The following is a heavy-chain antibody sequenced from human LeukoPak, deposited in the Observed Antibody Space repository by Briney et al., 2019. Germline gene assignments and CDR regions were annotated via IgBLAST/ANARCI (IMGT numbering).Heavy chain of an antibody. V-gene: IGHV3-74*01. CDR3: VVIVLG. CDR2: ISSDGTTT. Sequence: PGGSLRLSCAASGFTITNYWMHWVRQAPGQGLVWVSRISSDGTTTNYADSVRGRFTISRDNAKNTLYLQMNSLRAEDTAIYYCVVIVLGWGQGTLVTVSS. CDR1: GFTITNYW. J-gene: IGHJ4*02. D-gene: IGHD2-8*02.